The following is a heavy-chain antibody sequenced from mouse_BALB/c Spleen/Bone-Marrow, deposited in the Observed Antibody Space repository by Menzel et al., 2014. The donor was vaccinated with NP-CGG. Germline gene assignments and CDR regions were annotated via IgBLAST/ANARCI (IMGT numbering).Heavy chain of an antibody. V-gene: IGHV5-6-2*01. D-gene: IGHD2-12*01. CDR3: ARLGNDDAMDY. CDR1: GFTFSSYY. J-gene: IGHJ4*01. Sequence: EVKLQESGVGLVQLGGSLKLSCAASGFTFSSYYMSWVRQTPEKRLELVAAINSNGGSTYYPDTVKGRFTISRDNAKNTLYLQMSSLKSEDTALYYCARLGNDDAMDYWGQATTTTVST. CDR2: INSNGGST.